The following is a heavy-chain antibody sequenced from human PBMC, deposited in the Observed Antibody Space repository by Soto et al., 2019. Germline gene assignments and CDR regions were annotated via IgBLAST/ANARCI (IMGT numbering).Heavy chain of an antibody. V-gene: IGHV4-34*01. CDR1: GGSFSGYY. Sequence: SETLSLTCAVYGGSFSGYYWSWIRQPPGKGLEWIGEINHSGSTNYNPSLKRRVTISVDTSKNQFSLKLSSVTAADTAVYYCARHNGLVLWFGELSNNWFDPWGQGTLVTVSS. CDR3: ARHNGLVLWFGELSNNWFDP. D-gene: IGHD3-10*01. J-gene: IGHJ5*02. CDR2: INHSGST.